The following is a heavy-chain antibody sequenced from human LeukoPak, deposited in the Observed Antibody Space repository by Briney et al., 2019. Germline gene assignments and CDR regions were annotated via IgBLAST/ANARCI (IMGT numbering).Heavy chain of an antibody. CDR2: INHSGSI. CDR1: GGSFSGCY. CDR3: ARQWLRQNWFDP. Sequence: SETLSLTCAVYGGSFSGCYWSWIRQPPGKGLEWIGEINHSGSINYNPSLKSRVTISVDTSKNQFSLKLSSVTAADTAVNYCARQWLRQNWFDPWGQGTLVTVSS. D-gene: IGHD6-19*01. J-gene: IGHJ5*02. V-gene: IGHV4-34*01.